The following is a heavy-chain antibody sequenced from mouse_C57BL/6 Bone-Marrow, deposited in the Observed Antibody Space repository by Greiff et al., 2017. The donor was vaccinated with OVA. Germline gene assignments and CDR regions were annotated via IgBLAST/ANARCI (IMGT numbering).Heavy chain of an antibody. D-gene: IGHD1-1*01. CDR2: INPNNGGT. V-gene: IGHV1-22*01. J-gene: IGHJ2*01. CDR3: ARRYYGSSFDY. Sequence: EVKLQESGPELVKPGASVKMSCKASGYTFTDYNMHWVKQSHGKSLEWIGYINPNNGGTSYNQKFKGKATLTVNKSSSTAYMELRSLTSEDSAVYYCARRYYGSSFDYWGQGTTLTVSS. CDR1: GYTFTDYN.